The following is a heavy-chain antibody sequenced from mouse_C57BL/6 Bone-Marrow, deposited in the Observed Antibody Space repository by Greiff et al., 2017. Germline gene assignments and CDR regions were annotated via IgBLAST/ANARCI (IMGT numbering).Heavy chain of an antibody. CDR1: GYTFTSYW. D-gene: IGHD1-1*01. J-gene: IGHJ4*01. CDR3: ARYHYYGSSPYAMDY. CDR2: IHPNSGST. V-gene: IGHV1-64*01. Sequence: VQLQQPGPELVKPGASVKLSCKASGYTFTSYWMHWVKQRPGQGLEWIGMIHPNSGSTNYNEKFKSKATLTVDKSSSTAYMQLSSLTSEDSAVYYCARYHYYGSSPYAMDYWGQGTSVTVSS.